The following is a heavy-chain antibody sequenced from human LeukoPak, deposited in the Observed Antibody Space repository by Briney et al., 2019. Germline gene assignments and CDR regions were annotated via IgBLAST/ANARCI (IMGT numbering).Heavy chain of an antibody. D-gene: IGHD3-22*01. CDR3: ARDRSYDTRIVDF. CDR2: INHSGST. Sequence: PSETLSLTCAVYGGSFSGYYWSWIRQPPGKGLEWIGEINHSGSTNYNPSLKSRVTMSVDTSKNQFSLKLSSVTAADTAVYYCARDRSYDTRIVDFWGQGTLVTVSS. CDR1: GGSFSGYY. V-gene: IGHV4-34*01. J-gene: IGHJ4*02.